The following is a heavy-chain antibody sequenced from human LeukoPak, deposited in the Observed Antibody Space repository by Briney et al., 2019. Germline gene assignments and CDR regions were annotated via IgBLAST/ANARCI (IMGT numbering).Heavy chain of an antibody. D-gene: IGHD2-15*01. V-gene: IGHV1-69*05. Sequence: SVKVSCKASGGTFSSYAISWVRQAPGQGLEWMGRIIPIFGTANYAQKFQGRVTITTDESTSTAYMELSSLRSEDTAVYYCVTNRDCSGGSCYPYYYYYMDVWGKGTTVTVS. CDR2: IIPIFGTA. CDR1: GGTFSSYA. CDR3: VTNRDCSGGSCYPYYYYYMDV. J-gene: IGHJ6*03.